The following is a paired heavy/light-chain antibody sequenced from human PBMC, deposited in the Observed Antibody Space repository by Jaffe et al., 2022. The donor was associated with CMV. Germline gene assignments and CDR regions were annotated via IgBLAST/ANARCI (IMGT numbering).Light chain of an antibody. J-gene: IGLJ2*01. Sequence: NFMLTQPHSVSESPGKTVTISCTRSSGSIASNYVQWYQQRPGSAPTTVIYEDNQRPSGVPDRFSGSIDSSSNSASLTISGLKTEDEADYYCQSYDSSNVVFGGGTKLTVL. CDR1: SGSIASNY. V-gene: IGLV6-57*04. CDR3: QSYDSSNVV. CDR2: EDN.
Heavy chain of an antibody. CDR1: GFTFSSYG. D-gene: IGHD3-10*01. CDR3: AKMGHGSGSYSDYYYYGMDV. J-gene: IGHJ6*02. CDR2: ISYDGSNK. Sequence: QVQLVESGGGVVQPGRSLRLSCAASGFTFSSYGMHWVRQAPGKGLEWVAVISYDGSNKYYADSVKGRFTISRDNSKNTLYLQMNSLRAEDTAVYYCAKMGHGSGSYSDYYYYGMDVWGQGTTVTVSS. V-gene: IGHV3-30*18.